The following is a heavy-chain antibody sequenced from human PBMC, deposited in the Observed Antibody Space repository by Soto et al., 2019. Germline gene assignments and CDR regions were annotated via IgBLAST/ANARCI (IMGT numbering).Heavy chain of an antibody. D-gene: IGHD2-2*01. V-gene: IGHV3-23*01. CDR1: GFTFSSYA. Sequence: GGSLRLSCVASGFTFSSYAMSWVRQAPGKGLEWVSAISGSGGSTYYADSVKGRFTISRDDSKNTLYLQMNSLRAGDTAVYYCAKDGSSTSSPSPDYWGQGTLVTVSS. CDR2: ISGSGGST. J-gene: IGHJ4*02. CDR3: AKDGSSTSSPSPDY.